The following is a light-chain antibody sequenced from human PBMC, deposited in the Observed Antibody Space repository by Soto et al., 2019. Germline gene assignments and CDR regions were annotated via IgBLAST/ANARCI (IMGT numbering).Light chain of an antibody. CDR2: DAS. CDR3: QQYENLRLHT. Sequence: DIQMTQSPSSLSASVGERVTITCRANEDISNYLNWYQQKPGRAPKLLIYDASTLETGVPSRFSGSGSGPHFTFTISSLQPEDVGTYYCQQYENLRLHTFGPGTKL. CDR1: EDISNY. J-gene: IGKJ2*01. V-gene: IGKV1-33*01.